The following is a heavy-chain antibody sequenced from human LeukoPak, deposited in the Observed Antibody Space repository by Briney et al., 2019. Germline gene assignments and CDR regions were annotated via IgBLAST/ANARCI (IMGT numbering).Heavy chain of an antibody. CDR1: GFTFSSYG. CDR2: IRYDGSNK. V-gene: IGHV3-30*02. D-gene: IGHD5-24*01. Sequence: GGSLRLSCAASGFTFSSYGMHWVRQAPGKGLEWVAFIRYDGSNKYYADSVKGRFTISRDNSKNTLYLQTNGLRAEDTAVYYCAKDGMATITDWGQGTLVTVSS. CDR3: AKDGMATITD. J-gene: IGHJ4*02.